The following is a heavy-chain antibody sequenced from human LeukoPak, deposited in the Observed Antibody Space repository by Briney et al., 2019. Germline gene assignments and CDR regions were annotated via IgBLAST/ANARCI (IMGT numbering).Heavy chain of an antibody. D-gene: IGHD6-6*01. CDR1: GFTFNSYA. J-gene: IGHJ3*02. CDR3: AKAYIAARLLGDAFDI. Sequence: PGGSLRLSCAASGFTFNSYAMSWVRQAPGKGLEWVSVISGSGGNTYYADSVKGRFTISRDNSKNTLYLQMNSLRAEDTAVYYCAKAYIAARLLGDAFDIWGQGTMVTVSS. CDR2: ISGSGGNT. V-gene: IGHV3-23*01.